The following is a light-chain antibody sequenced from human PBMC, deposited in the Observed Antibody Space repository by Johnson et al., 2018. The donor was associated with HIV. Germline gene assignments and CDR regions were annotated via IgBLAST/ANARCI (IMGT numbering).Light chain of an antibody. V-gene: IGLV1-51*02. CDR2: KNN. J-gene: IGLJ1*01. Sequence: QSVLTQPPSVSAAPGQKVTISCSGSYSNIGNNYVSWYQQLPGTAPKLLIYKNNKRPSGIPDRFSGSKSGTSATLGITGLQTGDEADYYCGTWDSSLSAGGVFGTGTKVTVL. CDR3: GTWDSSLSAGGV. CDR1: YSNIGNNY.